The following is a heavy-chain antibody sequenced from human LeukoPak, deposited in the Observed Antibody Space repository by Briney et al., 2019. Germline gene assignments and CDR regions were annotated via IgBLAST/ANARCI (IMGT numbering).Heavy chain of an antibody. V-gene: IGHV3-64*01. CDR1: GFTFSSYA. D-gene: IGHD3-22*01. CDR3: ARDRRYYDSSGDY. CDR2: ISSNGGST. J-gene: IGHJ4*02. Sequence: GGSLRLSCAASGFTFSSYAMHWVRQAPGKGLEYVSAISSNGGSTYYANSVKGRFTISRDNSKNTLYLQMGSLRAEDTAVYYCARDRRYYDSSGDYWGQGTLVTVSS.